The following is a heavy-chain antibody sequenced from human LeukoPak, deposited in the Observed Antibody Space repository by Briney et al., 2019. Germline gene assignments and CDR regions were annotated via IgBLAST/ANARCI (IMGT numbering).Heavy chain of an antibody. CDR1: GFSFSGHW. V-gene: IGHV3-74*01. CDR3: ARGPSSNWSGLDF. D-gene: IGHD6-13*01. J-gene: IGHJ4*02. CDR2: ISPTGSTT. Sequence: GSLRLSCAASGFSFSGHWMHWARQVPGNGLVWVSRISPTGSTTSYADSVKGRFTVSRDNAKNTLYLQVNNLRAEDTAVYYCARGPSSNWSGLDFWGQGTLLTVSS.